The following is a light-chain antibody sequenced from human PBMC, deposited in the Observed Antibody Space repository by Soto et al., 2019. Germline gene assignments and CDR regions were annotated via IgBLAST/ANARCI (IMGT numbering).Light chain of an antibody. CDR1: QIISGY. Sequence: DIRMTQSPSSLSASVGDRVTITCRASQIISGYLNWYQQRPGKAPKVLIYATSTLRIGVPARFSGSGSGTDFTLTISSLQPEDFASYYCQQTFSTPYTFGQGTKLDIK. CDR2: ATS. CDR3: QQTFSTPYT. J-gene: IGKJ2*01. V-gene: IGKV1-39*01.